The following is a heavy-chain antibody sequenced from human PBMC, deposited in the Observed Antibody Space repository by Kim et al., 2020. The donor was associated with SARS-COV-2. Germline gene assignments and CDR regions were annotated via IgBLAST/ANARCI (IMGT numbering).Heavy chain of an antibody. CDR2: INHSGST. D-gene: IGHD4-17*01. CDR3: ARYGHYGDSFYYYYYGMDV. CDR1: GGSFSGYY. V-gene: IGHV4-34*01. Sequence: SETLSLTCAVYGGSFSGYYWSWIRQPPGKGLEWIGEINHSGSTNYNPSLKSRVTISVDTSKNQFSLKLSSVTAADTAVYYCARYGHYGDSFYYYYYGMDVWGQGTTVTVSS. J-gene: IGHJ6*02.